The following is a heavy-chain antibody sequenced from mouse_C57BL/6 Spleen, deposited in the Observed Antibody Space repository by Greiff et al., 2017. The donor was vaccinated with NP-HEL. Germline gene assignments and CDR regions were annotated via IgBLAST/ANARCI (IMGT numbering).Heavy chain of an antibody. D-gene: IGHD4-1*01. CDR3: ARLETGAWFAY. J-gene: IGHJ3*01. CDR1: GYAFSSSW. CDR2: IYPGDGDT. Sequence: VQLQQSGPELVKPGASVKISCKASGYAFSSSWMNWVKQRPGKGLEWIGRIYPGDGDTNYNGKFKGKATLTADKSSSTAYMQLSSLTSEDSAVYFCARLETGAWFAYWGQGTLVTVSA. V-gene: IGHV1-82*01.